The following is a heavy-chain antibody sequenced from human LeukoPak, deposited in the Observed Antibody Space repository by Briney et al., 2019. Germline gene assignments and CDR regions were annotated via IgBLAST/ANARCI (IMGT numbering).Heavy chain of an antibody. Sequence: PGGSLRLSXTASGLTFSTSGFNWVRQAPGKGLEWVASIGPTGSDRYHADSIKGRFTISRDNANNFLYLQMNSLRAEDTAVYYCATETNGRHYDYWGQRTLLTVSS. V-gene: IGHV3-21*06. J-gene: IGHJ4*02. CDR1: GLTFSTSG. CDR3: ATETNGRHYDY. D-gene: IGHD1-14*01. CDR2: IGPTGSDR.